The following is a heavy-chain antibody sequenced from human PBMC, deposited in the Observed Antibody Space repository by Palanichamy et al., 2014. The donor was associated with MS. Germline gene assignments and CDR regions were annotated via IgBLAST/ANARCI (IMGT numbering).Heavy chain of an antibody. D-gene: IGHD3-16*02. V-gene: IGHV4-59*01. CDR1: GGSISSYY. Sequence: QVQLQESGPGLVKPSETLSLTCTVSGGSISSYYWSWIRQPPGKGLEWIGYIYYSGSTNYNPSLKSRVTISVDTSKNQFSLKLSSVTAADTAVYYCARDRAWGHFGELSGLYYGMDVWGQGTTVTVSS. J-gene: IGHJ6*02. CDR3: ARDRAWGHFGELSGLYYGMDV. CDR2: IYYSGST.